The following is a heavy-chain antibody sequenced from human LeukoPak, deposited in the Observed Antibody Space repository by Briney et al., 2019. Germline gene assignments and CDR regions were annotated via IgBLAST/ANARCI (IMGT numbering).Heavy chain of an antibody. Sequence: SETLSLTCTVSGGSISSSSYYWGWIRQPPGKGLEWIGSIYYSGSTYYNPSLKSRVTISVDTSKNQFSLKLSSVTAADTAVYYCAKAGDSSGYYFAIDYWGQGTLVTVSS. J-gene: IGHJ4*02. V-gene: IGHV4-39*01. D-gene: IGHD3-22*01. CDR3: AKAGDSSGYYFAIDY. CDR1: GGSISSSSYY. CDR2: IYYSGST.